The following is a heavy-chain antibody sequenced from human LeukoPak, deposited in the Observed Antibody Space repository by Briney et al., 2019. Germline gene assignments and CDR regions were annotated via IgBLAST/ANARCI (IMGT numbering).Heavy chain of an antibody. CDR1: DGSISHYY. CDR3: ARGGDTSGHYYFEYFQH. V-gene: IGHV4-59*01. Sequence: SETLSLTCTVSDGSISHYYWSWIRQPPGKGLEWIGYIYYSGSTNYNPSLKSRVTISVDTSKHQFSLKLNSVTAADTAVYYCARGGDTSGHYYFEYFQHWGQGTLVTVSS. CDR2: IYYSGST. J-gene: IGHJ1*01. D-gene: IGHD3-22*01.